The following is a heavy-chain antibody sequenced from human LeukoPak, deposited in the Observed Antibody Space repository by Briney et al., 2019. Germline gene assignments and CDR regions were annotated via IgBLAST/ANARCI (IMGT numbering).Heavy chain of an antibody. CDR2: ISYDGSNK. V-gene: IGHV3-30-3*01. Sequence: GRSLRLSCAASGFTFSSYAMHWVRQAPGKGLEWVAVISYDGSNKYYADSVKGRFTISRDNAKNSLYLQMNSLRAEDTAVYYCARDVTTVTAMLNAFDTWGQGTMVTVSS. D-gene: IGHD4-11*01. CDR1: GFTFSSYA. CDR3: ARDVTTVTAMLNAFDT. J-gene: IGHJ3*02.